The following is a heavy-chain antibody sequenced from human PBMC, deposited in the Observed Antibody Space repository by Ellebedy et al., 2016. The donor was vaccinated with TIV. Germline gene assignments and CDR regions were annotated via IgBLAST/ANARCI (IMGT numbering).Heavy chain of an antibody. CDR1: GFTFSSYA. J-gene: IGHJ4*02. V-gene: IGHV3-23*01. CDR2: ISGSGGST. CDR3: ASSIAARLSFDY. D-gene: IGHD6-6*01. Sequence: GESLKISXAASGFTFSSYAMSWVRQAPGKGLEWVSAISGSGGSTYYADSVKGRFTISRDNSKNTLYLQMNSLRAEDTAVYYCASSIAARLSFDYWGQGTLVTVSS.